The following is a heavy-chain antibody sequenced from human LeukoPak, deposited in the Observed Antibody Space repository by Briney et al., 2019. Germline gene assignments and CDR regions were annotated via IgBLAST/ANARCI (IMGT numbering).Heavy chain of an antibody. Sequence: SEILSLTCTVSGGSISSSSYYWGWIRQPPGKGLEWIGSIYYSGSTYYNPSLKSRVTISVDTSKNQFSLKLSSVTAADTAVYYCARYCSSTSCYGGDYWGQGTLVTVSS. J-gene: IGHJ4*02. CDR2: IYYSGST. D-gene: IGHD2-2*01. CDR3: ARYCSSTSCYGGDY. CDR1: GGSISSSSYY. V-gene: IGHV4-39*01.